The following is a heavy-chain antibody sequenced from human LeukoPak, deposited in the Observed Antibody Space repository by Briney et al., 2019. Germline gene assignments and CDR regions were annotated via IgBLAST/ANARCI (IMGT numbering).Heavy chain of an antibody. J-gene: IGHJ4*02. CDR1: GFTFTIFG. Sequence: PGGSLRLSCAASGFTFTIFGLNWVRQAPGKGPEWVAVISYDGSNKYYADSVKGRFTISRDNAKNTLYLQMNSLRAEDTAVYYCAKEILTGYYLDYWGQGALVTVSS. CDR2: ISYDGSNK. V-gene: IGHV3-30*18. CDR3: AKEILTGYYLDY. D-gene: IGHD3-9*01.